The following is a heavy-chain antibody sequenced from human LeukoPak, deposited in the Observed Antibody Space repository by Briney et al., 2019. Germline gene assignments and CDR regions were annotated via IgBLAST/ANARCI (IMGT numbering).Heavy chain of an antibody. D-gene: IGHD6-13*01. CDR2: IKQDGSEK. CDR3: ARFRGSSWYGSVDY. CDR1: GFTFSSYW. V-gene: IGHV3-7*01. Sequence: GGSLRLSCAASGFTFSSYWMSWVRQAPGKGLDWVANIKQDGSEKYYVDSVKGRFTISRDNAKNSLYLQMNSLRAEDTAVYYCARFRGSSWYGSVDYWGQGTLVTVSS. J-gene: IGHJ4*02.